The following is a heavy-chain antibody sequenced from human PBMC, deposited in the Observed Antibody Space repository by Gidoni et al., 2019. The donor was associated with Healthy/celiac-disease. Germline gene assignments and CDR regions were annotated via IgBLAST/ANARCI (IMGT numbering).Heavy chain of an antibody. CDR3: AKEHRQWLVPHDY. Sequence: EVQLLESGGGLVQPGGSLRLSCAASGFTFSSYAMSWVRQAPGKGLEWVSAISGSGGSTYYADSVKGRFTIARDNSKNTLYLQMNSRRAEDTAVYYCAKEHRQWLVPHDYWGQGTLVTVSS. J-gene: IGHJ4*02. D-gene: IGHD6-19*01. CDR1: GFTFSSYA. CDR2: ISGSGGST. V-gene: IGHV3-23*01.